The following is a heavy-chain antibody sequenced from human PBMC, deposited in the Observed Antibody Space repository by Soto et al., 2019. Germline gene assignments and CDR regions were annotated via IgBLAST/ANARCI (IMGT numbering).Heavy chain of an antibody. CDR1: GGSISSYY. Sequence: PSETLSLTCTVSGGSISSYYWSWIRQPPGKGLEWIGYIYYSGSTNYNPSLKSRDTISVDTSKNQFSLKLSSVTAADTAVYYCARDSSGNSVYFDYWGQGTLVTVSS. CDR3: ARDSSGNSVYFDY. D-gene: IGHD3-3*01. J-gene: IGHJ4*02. CDR2: IYYSGST. V-gene: IGHV4-59*01.